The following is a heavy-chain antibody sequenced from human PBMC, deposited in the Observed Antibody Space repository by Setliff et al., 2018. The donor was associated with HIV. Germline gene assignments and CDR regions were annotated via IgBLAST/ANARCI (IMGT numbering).Heavy chain of an antibody. D-gene: IGHD3-22*01. V-gene: IGHV1-69*13. Sequence: SVKVSCKASGGTFSSYPISWVRQAPGQGPEWMGGIIPIFGTTHYAQKFQGRVTVTADESTSTAYMQLSSLRSDDTAVYYCARGRNYDSSGYGDYYYYMDVWGKGTTVTVSS. CDR3: ARGRNYDSSGYGDYYYYMDV. CDR1: GGTFSSYP. J-gene: IGHJ6*03. CDR2: IIPIFGTT.